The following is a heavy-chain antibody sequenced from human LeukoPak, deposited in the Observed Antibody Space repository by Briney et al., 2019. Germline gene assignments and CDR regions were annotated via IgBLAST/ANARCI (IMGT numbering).Heavy chain of an antibody. Sequence: SETLSLTCTVSGGSISSSSYYWGWIRQPPGKGLEWIGRIYHSGSTYYNPSLRSRVTISVDTSKNQFSLNLSSVTAADTAVYYCARSYFDSSGYSPSDYWGQGTLVTVSS. D-gene: IGHD3-22*01. CDR2: IYHSGST. CDR3: ARSYFDSSGYSPSDY. V-gene: IGHV4-39*07. CDR1: GGSISSSSYY. J-gene: IGHJ4*02.